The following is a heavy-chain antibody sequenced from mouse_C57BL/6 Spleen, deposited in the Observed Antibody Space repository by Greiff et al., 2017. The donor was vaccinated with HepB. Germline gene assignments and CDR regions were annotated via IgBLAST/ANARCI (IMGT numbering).Heavy chain of an antibody. CDR3: ARRDYGNYLDY. Sequence: QVQLQQSGPELVKPGASVKISCKASGYAFSSSWMNWVKQRPGKGLEWIGRIYPGDGDTNYNGKFKGKATLTADKSSSTAYMQLSSLTSEDSAVYFCARRDYGNYLDYWGQGTTLTVSS. CDR1: GYAFSSSW. D-gene: IGHD2-1*01. V-gene: IGHV1-82*01. J-gene: IGHJ2*01. CDR2: IYPGDGDT.